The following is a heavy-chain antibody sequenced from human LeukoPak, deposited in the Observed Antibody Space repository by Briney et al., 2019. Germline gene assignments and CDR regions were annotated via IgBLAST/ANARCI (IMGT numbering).Heavy chain of an antibody. J-gene: IGHJ4*02. V-gene: IGHV3-23*01. CDR3: AGILGYCSGGSCPIKDY. CDR2: ISGSGSST. Sequence: QPGGSLRLSCAASGFTFSSYVVSWVRQAPGKGLESVSAISGSGSSTYYADSVKGRFTISRDNSKNTLYLQMNSLRAEDTAVYYCAGILGYCSGGSCPIKDYWGQGTLVTVSS. CDR1: GFTFSSYV. D-gene: IGHD2-15*01.